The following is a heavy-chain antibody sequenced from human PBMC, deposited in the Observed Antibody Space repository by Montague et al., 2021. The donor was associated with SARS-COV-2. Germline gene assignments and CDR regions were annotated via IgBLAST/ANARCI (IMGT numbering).Heavy chain of an antibody. D-gene: IGHD3-9*01. J-gene: IGHJ3*02. V-gene: IGHV4-59*08. CDR3: ARTYYDILTGYYSRGAFDI. CDR2: IYYSGST. CDR1: GGSISSYY. Sequence: SETLSLTCTVSGGSISSYYWSWIRQPPGKGLEWIGYIYYSGSTNYNPSLKSRVTISVDTSKNQFSLKLSSVTAADTAVYYCARTYYDILTGYYSRGAFDIGGQGPM.